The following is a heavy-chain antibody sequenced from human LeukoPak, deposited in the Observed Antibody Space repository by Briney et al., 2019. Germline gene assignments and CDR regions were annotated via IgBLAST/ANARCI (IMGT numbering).Heavy chain of an antibody. CDR3: ARGRLQNEDY. Sequence: ASVKVSCKASGGTFSGYGISWVRQAPGQGLEWMGWINPNSGGTNYAQKFQGRVTMTRDTSISTAYMELSRLRSDDTAVYYCARGRLQNEDYWGQGTLVTVSS. CDR2: INPNSGGT. V-gene: IGHV1-2*02. J-gene: IGHJ4*02. D-gene: IGHD5-24*01. CDR1: GGTFSGYG.